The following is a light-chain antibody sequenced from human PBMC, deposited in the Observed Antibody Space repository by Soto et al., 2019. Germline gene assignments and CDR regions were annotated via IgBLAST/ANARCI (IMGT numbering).Light chain of an antibody. CDR3: SSYTNTSTLV. CDR1: SSDLGAYKY. J-gene: IGLJ1*01. CDR2: EVS. Sequence: QSVLTQPASVSGSPGQSITISCAETSSDLGAYKYVSWYQQHPDKAPKLILYEVSRRPSGVSNRFSGSKSGNTASLTISGLLAEDEADYSCSSYTNTSTLVFGTGTKVTVL. V-gene: IGLV2-14*03.